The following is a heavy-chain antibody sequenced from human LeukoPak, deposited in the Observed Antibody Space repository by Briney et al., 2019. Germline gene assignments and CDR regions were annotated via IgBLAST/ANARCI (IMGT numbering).Heavy chain of an antibody. Sequence: GGSLRLSCAASGFTFSSYWMSWVRQAPGKGLEWVAFIRYDGSNKYYADSVKGRFTISRDNSKNTLYLQMNSLRAEDTAVYYCAKASITGTRIDPWGQGTLVTVSS. CDR3: AKASITGTRIDP. CDR1: GFTFSSYW. CDR2: IRYDGSNK. D-gene: IGHD1-20*01. J-gene: IGHJ5*02. V-gene: IGHV3-30*02.